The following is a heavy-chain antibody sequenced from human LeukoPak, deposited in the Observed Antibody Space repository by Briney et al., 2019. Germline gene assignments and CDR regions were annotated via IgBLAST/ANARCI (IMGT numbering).Heavy chain of an antibody. CDR2: IYYSGST. Sequence: SETLSLTCTVSGGSISSYYWSWIRQPPGKGLEWIGYIYYSGSTNYNPSLKSRVTISVDTSKNQFSLKLSSVTAADTAVYYCARETVGATAAGLDYWGQEPWSPSPQ. D-gene: IGHD1-26*01. CDR3: ARETVGATAAGLDY. V-gene: IGHV4-59*01. CDR1: GGSISSYY. J-gene: IGHJ4*01.